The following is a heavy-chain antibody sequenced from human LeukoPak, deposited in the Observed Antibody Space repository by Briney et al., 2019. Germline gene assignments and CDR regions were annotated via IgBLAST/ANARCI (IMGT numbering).Heavy chain of an antibody. Sequence: ASVKVSCKASGYTFTSYYMHWVRQAPGQGLEWMGIINPSGGSTSYAQKFQGRVTMTRDMSTSTVYMELSSLRSEDTAVYYCARDFSGTTTEYYFDYWGQGTLVTVSS. CDR2: INPSGGST. D-gene: IGHD1-14*01. CDR1: GYTFTSYY. CDR3: ARDFSGTTTEYYFDY. V-gene: IGHV1-46*01. J-gene: IGHJ4*02.